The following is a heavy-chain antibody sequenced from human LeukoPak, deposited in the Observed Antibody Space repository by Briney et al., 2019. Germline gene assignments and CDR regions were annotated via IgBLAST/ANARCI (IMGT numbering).Heavy chain of an antibody. V-gene: IGHV6-1*01. Sequence: SQTLSLTCALSGDSVSSNSAAWNWLRQSPSRGLEWLGRTYYRSTWYNDYAVSVQSRITINPDTSKNQFSLQLNSVTPEDTAVYYCVREAPGFDYWGQGTLVTVSS. CDR2: TYYRSTWYN. D-gene: IGHD1-14*01. CDR3: VREAPGFDY. J-gene: IGHJ4*02. CDR1: GDSVSSNSAA.